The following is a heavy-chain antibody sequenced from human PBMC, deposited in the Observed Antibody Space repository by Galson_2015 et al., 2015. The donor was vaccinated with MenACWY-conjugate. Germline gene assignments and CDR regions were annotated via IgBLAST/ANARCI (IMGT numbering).Heavy chain of an antibody. CDR1: GFTFDDYG. V-gene: IGHV3-20*04. CDR3: ARDFISSKDQPSPDY. CDR2: INWNGGST. D-gene: IGHD6-13*01. Sequence: SLRLSCAASGFTFDDYGMSWVRQAPGKGLEWVSGINWNGGSTGYADSVKGRFTISRDNAKNSLYLQMNSLRAEDTGLYYCARDFISSKDQPSPDYWGQGTLVTVSS. J-gene: IGHJ4*02.